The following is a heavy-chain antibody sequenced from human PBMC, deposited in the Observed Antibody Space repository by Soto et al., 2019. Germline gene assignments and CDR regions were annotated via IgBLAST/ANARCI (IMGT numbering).Heavy chain of an antibody. V-gene: IGHV3-30-3*01. CDR2: ISYDGSDH. CDR1: GFTFSSYA. J-gene: IGHJ4*02. CDR3: AGGTNCGGDCYSSFRY. Sequence: ESGGGVVQPGRSLRLSCAASGFTFSSYAMHWVRQAPGKGLEWVAVISYDGSDHYYADSVKGRFTISRDNSKNTLYLQMNSLRAEDTAVYYCAGGTNCGGDCYSSFRYWGQGTLVTVSS. D-gene: IGHD2-21*02.